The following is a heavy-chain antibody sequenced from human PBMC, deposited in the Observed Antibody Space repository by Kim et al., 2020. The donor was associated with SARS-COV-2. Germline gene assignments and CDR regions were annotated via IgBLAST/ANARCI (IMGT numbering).Heavy chain of an antibody. CDR2: IKQDGSAS. CDR1: GFTFSSYW. CDR3: ARDRRDKSYGVVYYGMDV. J-gene: IGHJ6*02. D-gene: IGHD3-3*01. V-gene: IGHV3-7*01. Sequence: GGSLRLSCAASGFTFSSYWMSWVRQAPGKGLEWVANIKQDGSASYYVDSVKGRFTISRDNAKNSLYLQMSSLRAEDTAVFYCARDRRDKSYGVVYYGMDVWGQGTTVTVSS.